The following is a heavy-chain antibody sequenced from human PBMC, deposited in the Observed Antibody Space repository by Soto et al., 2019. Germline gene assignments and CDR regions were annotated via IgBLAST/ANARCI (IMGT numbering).Heavy chain of an antibody. V-gene: IGHV3-23*01. J-gene: IGHJ4*02. D-gene: IGHD6-25*01. CDR3: AKDLGYGRGSGLPRPQFGFDY. CDR1: GFTFSSYA. CDR2: ISVSGGST. Sequence: PGGSLRLSCAASGFTFSSYAMSWVRQAPGKGLEWVSAISVSGGSTYYADSVKGRFTISRDNSKNTLYLQMNSLRAEDTAVYYCAKDLGYGRGSGLPRPQFGFDYWGQGTLVTVSS.